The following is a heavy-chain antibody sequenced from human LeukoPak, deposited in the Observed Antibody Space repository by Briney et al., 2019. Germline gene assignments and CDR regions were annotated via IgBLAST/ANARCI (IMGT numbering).Heavy chain of an antibody. CDR1: GGSFSGYY. CDR3: ARTDSSGYYYGY. D-gene: IGHD3-22*01. Sequence: SETLSLTCAAYGGSFSGYYWSWIRQPPGKGLEWIGEINHSGSTNYNPSLKSRVTISVDTSKNQFSLKLSSVTAADTTVYYCARTDSSGYYYGYWGQGTLVTVSS. V-gene: IGHV4-34*01. CDR2: INHSGST. J-gene: IGHJ4*02.